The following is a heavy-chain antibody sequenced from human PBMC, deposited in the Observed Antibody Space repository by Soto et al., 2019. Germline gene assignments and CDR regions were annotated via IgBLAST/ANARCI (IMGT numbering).Heavy chain of an antibody. J-gene: IGHJ4*02. V-gene: IGHV4-30-2*01. Sequence: PSETLSLTCAVSGGSISSGGYSWSWIRQPPGKGLEWIGYIYHSGSTYYNPSLKSRVTISVDRSKNQFSLKLSSVTAADTAVYYCARSQTKVTYYDYWGQGTLVTVAS. CDR3: ARSQTKVTYYDY. D-gene: IGHD4-17*01. CDR1: GGSISSGGYS. CDR2: IYHSGST.